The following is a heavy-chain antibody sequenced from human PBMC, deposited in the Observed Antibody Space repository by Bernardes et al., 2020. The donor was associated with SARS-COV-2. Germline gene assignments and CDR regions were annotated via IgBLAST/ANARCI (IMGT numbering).Heavy chain of an antibody. CDR1: GFTFSSSW. V-gene: IGHV3-74*01. D-gene: IGHD3-16*02. Sequence: GGSLRLSCAASGFTFSSSWMHWVRQAPGTGLMWVLRINTDGSTTSYADSVKGRFTISRDNAKNTMYLQMSSLRAEDTAVYYCTRVLNWGTYRDSFDMWGQGTMVTVSS. CDR2: INTDGSTT. J-gene: IGHJ3*02. CDR3: TRVLNWGTYRDSFDM.